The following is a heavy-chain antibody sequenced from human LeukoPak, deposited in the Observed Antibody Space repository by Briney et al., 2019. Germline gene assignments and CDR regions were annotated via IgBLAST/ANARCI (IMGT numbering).Heavy chain of an antibody. D-gene: IGHD3-10*02. CDR2: ISYSGST. CDR3: ARVAPFQVLCSGTHRGMDV. J-gene: IGHJ6*02. CDR1: GVSISTYS. V-gene: IGHV4-59*01. Sequence: SETLSLTCTVSGVSISTYSWSWIRQPPGKGLEWLGYISYSGSTSYNPSLRSRVTISLDTSKNQFSLKLSSVTAADTAGYYCARVAPFQVLCSGTHRGMDVWGQGTTVTVSS.